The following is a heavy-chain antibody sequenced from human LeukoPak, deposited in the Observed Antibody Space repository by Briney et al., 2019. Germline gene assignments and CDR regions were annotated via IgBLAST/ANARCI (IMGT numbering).Heavy chain of an antibody. J-gene: IGHJ4*02. CDR3: ARLTKGRYFDYIFAF. CDR2: VYYTGST. V-gene: IGHV4-39*01. CDR1: GASVSDSLSY. Sequence: SETLSLTCTVSGASVSDSLSYWGWVRQPPGKGLEWVANVYYTGSTYYNPSLKSRVTMSVDTSKNQFSLKMTSVTAADTAICYCARLTKGRYFDYIFAFWGQGILVTVSS. D-gene: IGHD3-9*01.